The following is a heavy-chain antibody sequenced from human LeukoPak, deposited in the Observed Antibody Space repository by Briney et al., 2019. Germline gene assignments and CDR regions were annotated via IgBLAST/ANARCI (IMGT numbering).Heavy chain of an antibody. V-gene: IGHV4-34*01. D-gene: IGHD7-27*01. CDR2: INHSGST. J-gene: IGHJ4*02. CDR1: GGSLSGYY. Sequence: PSEPLSLTCAVYGGSLSGYYWRWLRQPPGKGLEWMGEINHSGSTNYNPSLKSRVTISVDTSKNQFSLKLSSVTAADTAVYYCARVTGDLSDFDYWGQGTLVTVSS. CDR3: ARVTGDLSDFDY.